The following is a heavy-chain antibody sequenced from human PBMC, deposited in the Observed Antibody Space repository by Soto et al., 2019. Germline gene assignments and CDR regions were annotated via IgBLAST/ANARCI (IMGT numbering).Heavy chain of an antibody. Sequence: ASVKVSCKASGYTFTSYGISWVRQAPGQGLEWMGWISAYNGNTNYAQKLQGRVTMTTDTSTSTAYMELRSLRSDDTAVYYCARDVDCSGGSCYSPEYFQHWGQGTLVTVSS. D-gene: IGHD2-15*01. V-gene: IGHV1-18*01. CDR1: GYTFTSYG. CDR2: ISAYNGNT. J-gene: IGHJ1*01. CDR3: ARDVDCSGGSCYSPEYFQH.